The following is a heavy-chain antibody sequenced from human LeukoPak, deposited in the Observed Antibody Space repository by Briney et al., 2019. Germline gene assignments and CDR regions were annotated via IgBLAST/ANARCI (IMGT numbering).Heavy chain of an antibody. J-gene: IGHJ4*02. Sequence: GGSLRLSCAASGFTFSSYAMHWVRQAPGKGLEWVAVISYDGSNKYYADSVKGRFTISRDNSKNTLYLQMNSLRAEDTAVYYCARAGVTSIAARLPYFDYWGQGTLVTVSS. D-gene: IGHD6-6*01. V-gene: IGHV3-30*01. CDR1: GFTFSSYA. CDR3: ARAGVTSIAARLPYFDY. CDR2: ISYDGSNK.